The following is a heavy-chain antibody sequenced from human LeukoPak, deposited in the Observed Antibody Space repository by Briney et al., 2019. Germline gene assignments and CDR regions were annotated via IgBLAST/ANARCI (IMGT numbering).Heavy chain of an antibody. D-gene: IGHD6-19*01. J-gene: IGHJ4*02. V-gene: IGHV1-2*06. CDR2: INPNSGGT. CDR3: ARGLIAVAGIFDY. Sequence: GASVTVSCKASGYTFTVYYMHWVRQAPGQGLEWMGRINPNSGGTNYAQKFQGRVTMTRDTSISTAYMELSRLRSDDTAVYYCARGLIAVAGIFDYWGQGTLVTVSS. CDR1: GYTFTVYY.